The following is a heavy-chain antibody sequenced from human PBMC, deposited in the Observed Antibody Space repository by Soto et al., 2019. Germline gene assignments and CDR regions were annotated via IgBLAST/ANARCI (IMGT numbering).Heavy chain of an antibody. J-gene: IGHJ3*02. V-gene: IGHV4-31*03. CDR3: ARMGEGAIFGVVSGSGAFDI. Sequence: SETLSLTCTVSGGSISSGGYYWSWIRQHPGKGLEWIGYIYYSGSTYYNPSLKSRVTISVDTSKNQFSLKLSSVTAADTAVYYCARMGEGAIFGVVSGSGAFDIWGQGTMVTVSS. D-gene: IGHD3-3*01. CDR2: IYYSGST. CDR1: GGSISSGGYY.